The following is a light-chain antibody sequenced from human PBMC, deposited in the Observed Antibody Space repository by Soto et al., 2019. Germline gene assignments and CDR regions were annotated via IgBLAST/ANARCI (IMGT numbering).Light chain of an antibody. J-gene: IGLJ1*01. CDR1: SSNIGAGYD. V-gene: IGLV1-40*01. Sequence: QSVLTQPPSVSGAPGQRVTISCTGTSSNIGAGYDVHWYQQLPGTAPKLLIYGNSNRPSGVPDRFSGSKSVTSASLAITGLQAEEEADYYCQSYDSSLSGYVFGTGTKLTVL. CDR3: QSYDSSLSGYV. CDR2: GNS.